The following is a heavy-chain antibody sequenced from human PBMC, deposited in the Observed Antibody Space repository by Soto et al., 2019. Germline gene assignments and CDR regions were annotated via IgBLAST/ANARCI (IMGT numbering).Heavy chain of an antibody. D-gene: IGHD3-3*01. CDR3: AVEGEASGYYPPFDY. CDR1: GYSFTSYW. Sequence: GESLKISRKGSGYSFTSYWISWVRQMPGKGLEWMGRIYPSDSYTNYSTSFQGHVTISADKSISTAYLQWSSLKASDTAMYYCAVEGEASGYYPPFDYWGQGTLVTVSS. CDR2: IYPSDSYT. V-gene: IGHV5-10-1*01. J-gene: IGHJ4*02.